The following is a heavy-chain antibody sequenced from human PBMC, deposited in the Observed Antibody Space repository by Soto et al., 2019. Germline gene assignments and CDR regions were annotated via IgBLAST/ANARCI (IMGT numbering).Heavy chain of an antibody. D-gene: IGHD6-19*01. Sequence: QITLKESGPTLVKPTQTLTMTCTFSRFTLITSGVGVGWILQPPGEALEWLALIYWDDDKRYSPSLKSRLTITKDTSKNQVVLTMTNMDPVDTATYYCAHSKRTSGGFYIAVAGRSFDYWGQGTLVTVSS. CDR2: IYWDDDK. J-gene: IGHJ4*02. CDR1: RFTLITSGVG. V-gene: IGHV2-5*02. CDR3: AHSKRTSGGFYIAVAGRSFDY.